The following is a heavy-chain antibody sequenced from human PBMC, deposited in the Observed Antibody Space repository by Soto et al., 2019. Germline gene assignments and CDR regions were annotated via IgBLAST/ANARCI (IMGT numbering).Heavy chain of an antibody. J-gene: IGHJ5*02. CDR1: GYTFTSYY. CDR3: ARGGPTHDYGDNNWFDP. CDR2: INPSGGST. D-gene: IGHD4-17*01. Sequence: ASVKVSCKASGYTFTSYYMHWVRQAPGQGLEWMGIINPSGGSTSYAQKFQGRVTMTRDTSTSTVYVELSSLRSEETAVYYCARGGPTHDYGDNNWFDPWGQGTLVTVS. V-gene: IGHV1-46*01.